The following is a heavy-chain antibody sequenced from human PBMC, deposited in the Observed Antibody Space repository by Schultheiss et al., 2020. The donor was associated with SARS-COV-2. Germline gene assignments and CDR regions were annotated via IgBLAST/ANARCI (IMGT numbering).Heavy chain of an antibody. CDR2: INHSGST. V-gene: IGHV4-34*01. CDR3: ARRAGNGYYYYMDV. D-gene: IGHD1-1*01. J-gene: IGHJ6*03. Sequence: SETLSLTCAVYGGSFSGYYWSWIRQPPGKGLEWIGEINHSGSTNYNPSLKSRVTISVDTSKNQFSLKLSSVTAADTAVYYCARRAGNGYYYYMDVWGKGTTVTVSS. CDR1: GGSFSGYY.